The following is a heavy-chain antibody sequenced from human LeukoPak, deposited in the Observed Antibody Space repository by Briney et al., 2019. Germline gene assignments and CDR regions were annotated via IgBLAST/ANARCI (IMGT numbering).Heavy chain of an antibody. Sequence: PGGSLRLSCAASGFAFSTYEMNWVRQAPGRGLEWVSYITTSGSTTYYADSGKGRFTISRDNAKNSLYLQLNSLRAEDTAIYYCARGGSVSYYFDYWGQGSLVTVSS. CDR2: ITTSGSTT. J-gene: IGHJ4*02. CDR1: GFAFSTYE. D-gene: IGHD1-26*01. V-gene: IGHV3-48*03. CDR3: ARGGSVSYYFDY.